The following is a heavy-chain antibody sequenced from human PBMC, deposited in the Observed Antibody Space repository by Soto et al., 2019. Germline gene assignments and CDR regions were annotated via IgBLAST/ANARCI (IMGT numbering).Heavy chain of an antibody. J-gene: IGHJ4*02. V-gene: IGHV3-33*01. Sequence: GSLRLSCAASGFTFSSYGMHWVRQAPGKGLEWVAVIWYDGSNKYYADSVKGRFTISRDNSKNTLYLQMNSLRAEDTAVYYCASDVQTRYYFVYWGQGTLVTVSS. D-gene: IGHD1-1*01. CDR3: ASDVQTRYYFVY. CDR2: IWYDGSNK. CDR1: GFTFSSYG.